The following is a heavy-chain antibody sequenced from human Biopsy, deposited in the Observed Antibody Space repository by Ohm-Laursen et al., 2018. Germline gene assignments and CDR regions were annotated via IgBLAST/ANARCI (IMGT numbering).Heavy chain of an antibody. D-gene: IGHD4-11*01. CDR2: IYYSVMT. J-gene: IGHJ6*02. CDR1: GDSVTKYY. V-gene: IGHV4-59*02. CDR3: ARDSGILNYGNFKYYHYYGMDV. Sequence: SQTLSLTCIVSGDSVTKYYWSWIRQPPGKGLEWIGHIYYSVMTNYNPSLQSRVSISVDTSRNQVSLTLSSVTAADTAVYCCARDSGILNYGNFKYYHYYGMDVWGQGTKVTVSS.